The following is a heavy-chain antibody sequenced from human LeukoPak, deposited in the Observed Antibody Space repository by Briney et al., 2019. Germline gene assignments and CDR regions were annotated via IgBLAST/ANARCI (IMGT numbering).Heavy chain of an antibody. V-gene: IGHV1-18*04. Sequence: ASVKVSCKASGYSLASGNISWVRQAPGQGLEWMGWISPYTGNTNYARKFKGRVSMTTDTTTAYMELRSLKSDDTAVYYCTRDRGKTYDNTGYYHGANSYYFDHWGQGTLVTVSS. J-gene: IGHJ4*02. CDR3: TRDRGKTYDNTGYYHGANSYYFDH. D-gene: IGHD3-22*01. CDR2: ISPYTGNT. CDR1: GYSLASGN.